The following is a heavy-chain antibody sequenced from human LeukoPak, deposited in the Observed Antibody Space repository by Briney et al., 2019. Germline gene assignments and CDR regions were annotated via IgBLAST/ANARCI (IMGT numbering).Heavy chain of an antibody. Sequence: ASVKVSFKASGYTFTIYDINWVRQAPGRGLERMGWMNPNRGNTGYAQKFQGRVTMTRNTSISTAYMELSSLRSEDTAVYYCARGYSWGPYYYYYIDVWGKGTTVTVSS. V-gene: IGHV1-8*01. CDR1: GYTFTIYD. CDR3: ARGYSWGPYYYYYIDV. CDR2: MNPNRGNT. D-gene: IGHD2-15*01. J-gene: IGHJ6*03.